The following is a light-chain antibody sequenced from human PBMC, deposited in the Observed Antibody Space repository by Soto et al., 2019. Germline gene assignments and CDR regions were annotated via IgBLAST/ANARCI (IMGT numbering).Light chain of an antibody. CDR1: QHVSSH. V-gene: IGKV3-15*01. Sequence: ERVMTQSPATLSVSPGEGATLSCRANQHVSSHIAWYQHKPGQAPRLLIHAASTRAPGVPVRFSGSGSGTEFTLTISSLQFEDFGVYYCQQYQSWPFPFGQGTKLEIK. CDR2: AAS. CDR3: QQYQSWPFP. J-gene: IGKJ2*01.